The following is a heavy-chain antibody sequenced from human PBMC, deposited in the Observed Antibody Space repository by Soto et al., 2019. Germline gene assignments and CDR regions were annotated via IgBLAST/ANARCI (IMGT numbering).Heavy chain of an antibody. Sequence: VKVSCKASGGTFSSYAISWVRQAPGQGLEWMGGIIPIFGTANYAQKFQGRVTITADESTSTAYMELSSLRSEDTAVYYCARGHRPTTIFGVVPRYYYGMDVWGQGTTVTVSS. D-gene: IGHD3-3*01. V-gene: IGHV1-69*13. CDR3: ARGHRPTTIFGVVPRYYYGMDV. J-gene: IGHJ6*02. CDR2: IIPIFGTA. CDR1: GGTFSSYA.